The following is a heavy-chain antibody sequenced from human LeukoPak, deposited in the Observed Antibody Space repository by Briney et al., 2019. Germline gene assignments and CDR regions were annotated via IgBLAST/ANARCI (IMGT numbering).Heavy chain of an antibody. D-gene: IGHD2-2*01. J-gene: IGHJ4*02. CDR1: GGSLSGFY. CDR2: TSHSGST. CDR3: AGHGEKYQLY. Sequence: SETLSLTCAVYGGSLSGFYWSWIRQPPGNGLEWIGETSHSGSTSYNPSLKSRVSISVDTSKNQFSLKLSSVTAADTAVYYCAGHGEKYQLYWGQGTLVTVSS. V-gene: IGHV4-34*01.